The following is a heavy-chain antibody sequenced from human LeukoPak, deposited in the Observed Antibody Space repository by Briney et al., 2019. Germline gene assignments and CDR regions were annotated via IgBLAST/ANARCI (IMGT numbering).Heavy chain of an antibody. Sequence: SGGSLRLSCAASGFTFSSYAMSWVRQAPGKGLEWVSAISGSGGSTYYADSVKGRFTISRDNSKNTLYLQMNSLGAEDTAVYYCAKVIDSGSYQYYFDYWGQGALVTVSS. CDR1: GFTFSSYA. V-gene: IGHV3-23*01. CDR3: AKVIDSGSYQYYFDY. CDR2: ISGSGGST. D-gene: IGHD1-26*01. J-gene: IGHJ4*02.